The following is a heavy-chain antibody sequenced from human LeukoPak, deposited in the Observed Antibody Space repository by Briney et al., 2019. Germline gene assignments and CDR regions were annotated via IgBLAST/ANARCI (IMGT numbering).Heavy chain of an antibody. CDR2: ISSRTSTI. Sequence: GGSLRLSSAASGFTFSTYSMNWVRQAPGKGLEWVSYISSRTSTIYYADSVKGRFTISRDNAKNSLYLQMNSLRAEDTAVYYCARGGGSYGHDAFDIWGQGTMVTVSS. CDR1: GFTFSTYS. CDR3: ARGGGSYGHDAFDI. D-gene: IGHD3-16*01. V-gene: IGHV3-48*01. J-gene: IGHJ3*02.